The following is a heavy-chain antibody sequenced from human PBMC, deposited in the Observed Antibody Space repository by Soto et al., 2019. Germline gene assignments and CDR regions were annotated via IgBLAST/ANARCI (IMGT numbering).Heavy chain of an antibody. CDR2: IIPISGTA. V-gene: IGHV1-69*01. CDR3: ARDRSNGFDY. Sequence: QVQLVQSGAEVKKPGSSVKVSCKVSGGTFSSYAISWVRQAPGQGVEWMGGIIPISGTANYAQKFQGRVTITADESTSTAYMELSSLRSEDTAVHYCARDRSNGFDYWGQGTLVTVSS. CDR1: GGTFSSYA. J-gene: IGHJ4*02. D-gene: IGHD2-2*01.